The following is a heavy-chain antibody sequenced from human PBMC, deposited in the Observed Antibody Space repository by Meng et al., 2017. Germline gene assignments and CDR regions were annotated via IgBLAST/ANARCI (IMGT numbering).Heavy chain of an antibody. Sequence: GASMKFSCKGSGDSFTSYWIGWVRQMPEKGLEWMGIIYPGDSDTRYSPSFQGQVTISADKSISTAYLQWSSLKASDTAMYYYARYSSGWLYYDMDFWGQGTTVTVSS. D-gene: IGHD6-19*01. CDR3: ARYSSGWLYYDMDF. CDR1: GDSFTSYW. CDR2: IYPGDSDT. V-gene: IGHV5-51*01. J-gene: IGHJ6*02.